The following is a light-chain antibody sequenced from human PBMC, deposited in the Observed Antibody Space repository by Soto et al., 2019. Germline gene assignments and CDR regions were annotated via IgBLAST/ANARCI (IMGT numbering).Light chain of an antibody. J-gene: IGKJ1*01. CDR3: HQRSSWPWT. CDR2: DAS. V-gene: IGKV3-11*01. Sequence: EIVLTQSPVTLSLSPGERATLSCRASQSVSSYLAWYQQKPGQAPRLLIYDASTRATGIPARFSGGGSGTDFTLTISSLEPEDFAVYYCHQRSSWPWTFGQGTKVEIK. CDR1: QSVSSY.